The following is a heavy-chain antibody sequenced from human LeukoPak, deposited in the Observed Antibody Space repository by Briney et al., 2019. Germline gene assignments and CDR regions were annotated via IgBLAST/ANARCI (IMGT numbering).Heavy chain of an antibody. D-gene: IGHD3-3*01. CDR2: IYYSGST. CDR1: GGSISSGDYY. J-gene: IGHJ4*02. CDR3: ARGGTYYDFWSGTYYFDY. Sequence: PSETLSLTCTVSGGSISSGDYYWSWIRQPPGKGLGWIGYIYYSGSTYYNPSLKSRVTISVDTSKNQFSLKLSSVTAADTAVYYCARGGTYYDFWSGTYYFDYWGQGTLVTVSS. V-gene: IGHV4-30-4*08.